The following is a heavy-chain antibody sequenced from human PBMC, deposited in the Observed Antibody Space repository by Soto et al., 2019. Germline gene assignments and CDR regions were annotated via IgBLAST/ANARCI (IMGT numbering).Heavy chain of an antibody. V-gene: IGHV4-39*01. Sequence: PSETRSLTCTVSGGSISSSSYYWGWILHPPGKGLEWIGSIYYRVGTYYNPSLKSRVTISVDTSKNHFSLKLSSVTAADTAVYYCASRGHYDFWSGYYTSWSERWGQGTLVTVSS. CDR2: IYYRVGT. CDR1: GGSISSSSYY. CDR3: ASRGHYDFWSGYYTSWSER. J-gene: IGHJ5*02. D-gene: IGHD3-3*01.